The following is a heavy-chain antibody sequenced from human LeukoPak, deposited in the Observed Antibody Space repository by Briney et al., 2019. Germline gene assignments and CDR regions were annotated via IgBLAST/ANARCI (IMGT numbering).Heavy chain of an antibody. Sequence: ASVKVSCKASGYTFTGYYMHWVRQAPGQGLEWMGGITPIFGTANYAQKFQGRVTITTDESTSTAYMELSSLRSEDTAVYYCARGDWFDPWGQGTLVTVSS. CDR3: ARGDWFDP. J-gene: IGHJ5*02. CDR1: GYTFTGYY. CDR2: ITPIFGTA. V-gene: IGHV1-69*05.